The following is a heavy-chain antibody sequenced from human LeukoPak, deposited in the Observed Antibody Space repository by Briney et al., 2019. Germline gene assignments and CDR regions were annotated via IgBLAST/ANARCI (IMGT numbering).Heavy chain of an antibody. CDR1: GGSISSYY. J-gene: IGHJ6*03. V-gene: IGHV4-59*12. Sequence: ETLSLTCTVSGGSISSYYWSWIRQPPGKGLEWIGYIYYSGSTNYNPSLKSRVTISVGTSKNQFSLKLSSVTAADTAVYYCARAVADDYYYYYYMDVWGKGTTVTVSS. CDR3: ARAVADDYYYYYYMDV. D-gene: IGHD6-19*01. CDR2: IYYSGST.